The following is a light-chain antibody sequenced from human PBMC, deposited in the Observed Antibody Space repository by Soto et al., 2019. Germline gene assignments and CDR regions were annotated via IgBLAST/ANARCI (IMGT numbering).Light chain of an antibody. CDR1: QGISNF. V-gene: IGKV1-27*01. CDR3: QKYNTAPYT. CDR2: AAS. Sequence: DIQMTQSPSSLSASVGDSVTITCRASQGISNFLAWYQQKPGKVPKLLIYAASTLQSGVPSRFSGSGSATDFTLTISSLQPEDVATYYCQKYNTAPYTFGQGIKVDIK. J-gene: IGKJ2*01.